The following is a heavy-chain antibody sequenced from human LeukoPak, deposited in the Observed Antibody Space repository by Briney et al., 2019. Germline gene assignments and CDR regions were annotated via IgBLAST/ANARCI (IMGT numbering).Heavy chain of an antibody. CDR1: GGSVSRSPHY. V-gene: IGHV4-39*01. D-gene: IGHD3-10*01. CDR2: INHSGST. CDR3: ARHKRFAGSYDY. J-gene: IGHJ4*02. Sequence: SETLSLTCTVSGGSVSRSPHYWGWIRQPPGKGLEWIGEINHSGSTNYNPSLKSRVTISVDTSKNQFSLKLSSVTAADTAVYYCARHKRFAGSYDYWGQGTLVTVSS.